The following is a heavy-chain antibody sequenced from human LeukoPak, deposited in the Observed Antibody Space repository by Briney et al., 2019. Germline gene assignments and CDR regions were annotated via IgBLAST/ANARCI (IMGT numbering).Heavy chain of an antibody. CDR1: GYTFTGYY. V-gene: IGHV1-2*02. CDR3: ARDIVMVTYWFDP. D-gene: IGHD5-18*01. Sequence: ASVKVSCKASGYTFTGYYMHWARQAPGQGLEWMGWINPNSGGTNYAQMLQGRVTMTRDTSISTAYMELSRLRSDDTAVYYCARDIVMVTYWFDPWGQGTLVTVSS. J-gene: IGHJ5*02. CDR2: INPNSGGT.